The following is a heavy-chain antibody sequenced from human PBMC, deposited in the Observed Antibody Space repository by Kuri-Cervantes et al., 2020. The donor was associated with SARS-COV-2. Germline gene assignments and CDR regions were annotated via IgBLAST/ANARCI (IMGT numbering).Heavy chain of an antibody. Sequence: ASVKVSCKASGYTFTGYYMHWVRQAPGQGLEWMGWINPNSGGTIYAQKFQGRVTMTRDTSISTAYMELSRLRSDDTAVYYCAREFQSKSGYYYYGMDVWGQGTTVTVSS. J-gene: IGHJ6*02. CDR3: AREFQSKSGYYYYGMDV. D-gene: IGHD4-11*01. CDR1: GYTFTGYY. CDR2: INPNSGGT. V-gene: IGHV1-2*02.